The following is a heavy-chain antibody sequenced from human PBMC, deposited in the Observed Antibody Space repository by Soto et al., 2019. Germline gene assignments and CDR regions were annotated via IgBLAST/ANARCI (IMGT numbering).Heavy chain of an antibody. V-gene: IGHV1-24*01. D-gene: IGHD3-10*01. J-gene: IGHJ3*02. CDR1: GYTLTELS. CDR3: ATERATVRLLHERQSNDAFDI. CDR2: FDPEDGET. Sequence: ASVKVSCKVSGYTLTELSMHCVRQAPGKGLEWMGGFDPEDGETIYAQKFQGRVTITEDTSTDTAYMELSSLRSEDTAVYYCATERATVRLLHERQSNDAFDIWGQGTMVTVSS.